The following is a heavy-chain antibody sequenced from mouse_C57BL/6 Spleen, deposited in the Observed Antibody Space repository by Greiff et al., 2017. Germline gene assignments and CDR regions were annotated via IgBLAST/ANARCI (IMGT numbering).Heavy chain of an antibody. J-gene: IGHJ1*03. CDR1: GFSLSTFGMG. Sequence: QVTLKESGPGILQPSQTLSLTCSFSGFSLSTFGMGVGWIRQPSGKGLEWLAHIWWDDDKYYNPALKSRLTISKDTSKNQVFLKIANVYTADTATYYCARIFITTVVAPERYFDVWGTGTTVTVSS. CDR2: IWWDDDK. CDR3: ARIFITTVVAPERYFDV. V-gene: IGHV8-8*01. D-gene: IGHD1-1*01.